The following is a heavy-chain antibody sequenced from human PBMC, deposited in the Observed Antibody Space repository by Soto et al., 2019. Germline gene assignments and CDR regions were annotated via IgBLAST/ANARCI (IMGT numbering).Heavy chain of an antibody. CDR3: ARVWSSDWNDHYFDF. D-gene: IGHD1-1*01. CDR2: IYHSGST. Sequence: SETLSLTCAVSGGSLSSSNCWSWFRQPPGKGLEWSGEIYHSGSTNYNPSLKSRVTISVGKSKKQFSLKLSSGTAADTAVYYCARVWSSDWNDHYFDFWGQ. J-gene: IGHJ4*02. CDR1: GGSLSSSNC. V-gene: IGHV4-4*02.